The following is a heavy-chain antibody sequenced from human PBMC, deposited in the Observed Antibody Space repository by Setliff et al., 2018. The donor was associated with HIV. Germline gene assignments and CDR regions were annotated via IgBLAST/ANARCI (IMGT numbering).Heavy chain of an antibody. CDR2: IFHNGNT. V-gene: IGHV4-39*01. D-gene: IGHD5-12*01. Sequence: SETLSLTCTVTGGSISNTNYYWGWIRQPPGKGLEWIGNIFHNGNTYYNATLESRVAISVDTSKRQFSLRMNSVTAADTAVYYCARVDSSTPRAVDIWGQGTMVTVSS. J-gene: IGHJ3*02. CDR3: ARVDSSTPRAVDI. CDR1: GGSISNTNYY.